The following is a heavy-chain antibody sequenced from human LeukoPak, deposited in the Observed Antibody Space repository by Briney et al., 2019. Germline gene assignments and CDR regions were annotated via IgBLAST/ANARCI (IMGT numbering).Heavy chain of an antibody. J-gene: IGHJ4*02. CDR1: GFTFSNYG. CDR2: IWYDGSKK. CDR3: ARDLVGGWDDSSGYYYGYFDY. V-gene: IGHV3-33*01. D-gene: IGHD3-22*01. Sequence: GGSLRLSCAASGFTFSNYGMHWVRQAPGKGLEWVADIWYDGSKKYYADSVKGRFTISRDNSKNTLYLQMNSLRAEDTAVYYCARDLVGGWDDSSGYYYGYFDYWGQGTLVTVSS.